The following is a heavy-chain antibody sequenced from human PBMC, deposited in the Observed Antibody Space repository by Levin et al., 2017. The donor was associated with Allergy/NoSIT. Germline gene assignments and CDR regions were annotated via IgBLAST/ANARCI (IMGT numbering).Heavy chain of an antibody. Sequence: SQTLSLTCAVSGGSIRSGGYSWSWIRQPPGKGLEWIGYIYHSGSTYYNPSLKSRVTISVDRSKNQFSLKLSSVTAADTAVYYCARTAPRWSGVGFDYWGQGTLVTVSS. D-gene: IGHD6-13*01. CDR1: GGSIRSGGYS. CDR3: ARTAPRWSGVGFDY. CDR2: IYHSGST. V-gene: IGHV4-30-2*01. J-gene: IGHJ4*02.